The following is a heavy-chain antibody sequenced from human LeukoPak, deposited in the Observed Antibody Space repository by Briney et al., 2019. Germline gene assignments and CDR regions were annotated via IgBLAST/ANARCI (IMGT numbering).Heavy chain of an antibody. CDR3: ARGWPITYYYDSSGYTFDY. Sequence: PSHTLSLTCTVSGGSISSGGYYWSWIRQHPGKGLEWIGYIYYSESTYYNPSLKSRVTISVDTSKNQFSLKLSSVTAADTAVYYCARGWPITYYYDSSGYTFDYWGQGTLVTVSS. D-gene: IGHD3-22*01. CDR1: GGSISSGGYY. V-gene: IGHV4-31*03. J-gene: IGHJ4*02. CDR2: IYYSEST.